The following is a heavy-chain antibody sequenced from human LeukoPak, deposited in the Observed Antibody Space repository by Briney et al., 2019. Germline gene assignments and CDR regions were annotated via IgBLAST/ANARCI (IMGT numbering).Heavy chain of an antibody. J-gene: IGHJ3*02. V-gene: IGHV4-59*10. CDR2: IYTSGST. CDR3: ARGYCSSTSCPNAFDI. Sequence: SETLSLTCAVYGGSFSGYFWSWIRQPPGKGLEWIGRIYTSGSTNYNPSLKSRVTISVDTSKNQFSLKLSSVTAADTAVYYCARGYCSSTSCPNAFDIWGQGTMVTVSS. D-gene: IGHD2-2*01. CDR1: GGSFSGYF.